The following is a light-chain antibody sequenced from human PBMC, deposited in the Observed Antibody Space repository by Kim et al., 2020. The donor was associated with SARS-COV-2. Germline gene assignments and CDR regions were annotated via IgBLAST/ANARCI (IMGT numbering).Light chain of an antibody. V-gene: IGKV3-20*01. CDR1: QSISSEF. Sequence: PGERATLSCRASQSISSEFLAWYQRISGQPPRLLIFGASNRAAGIPDRFIGGGSGTDFTLTITRLEPADSAVYYCQQYTTSPPAYTFGQGTKLEI. J-gene: IGKJ2*01. CDR3: QQYTTSPPAYT. CDR2: GAS.